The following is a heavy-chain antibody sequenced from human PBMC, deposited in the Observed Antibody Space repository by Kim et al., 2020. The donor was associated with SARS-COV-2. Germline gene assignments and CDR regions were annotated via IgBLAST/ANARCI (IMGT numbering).Heavy chain of an antibody. J-gene: IGHJ4*01. CDR1: GFTLRDHW. CDR3: VSDLGYCRGGWQKHFDY. Sequence: GGSLRLSCAVSGFTLRDHWMHWVRQAPGKGLVWVSRIDHDGITTKYADSVKGRFIISIDNAKNTQYLQMNSLSAEDTAVSYYVSDLGYCRGGWQKHFDY. CDR2: IDHDGITT. D-gene: IGHD2-15*01. V-gene: IGHV3-74*01.